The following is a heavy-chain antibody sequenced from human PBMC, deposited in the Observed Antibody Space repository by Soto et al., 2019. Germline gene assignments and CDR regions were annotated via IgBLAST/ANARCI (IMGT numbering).Heavy chain of an antibody. Sequence: EVQLLESGGGLVQPGGSLRLSCAASRFTFSTYAMSWVRQAPEKGLEWVSSISESGGNTYYADSVKGRFTISRGNSKNTLYLQLNSLRAEDTAVYYCAKDLSQLLYVDDYWGQGTLVTVSS. J-gene: IGHJ4*02. V-gene: IGHV3-23*01. D-gene: IGHD2-15*01. CDR3: AKDLSQLLYVDDY. CDR1: RFTFSTYA. CDR2: ISESGGNT.